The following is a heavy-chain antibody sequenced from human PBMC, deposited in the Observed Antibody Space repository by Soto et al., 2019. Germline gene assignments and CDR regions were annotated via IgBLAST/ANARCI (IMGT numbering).Heavy chain of an antibody. V-gene: IGHV3-33*01. Sequence: PGGSLRLSCAASGFTFSSYGMHWVRQAPGKGLEWVAVVWYDGSNKYYADSVKGRFTISRDNSKNTLYLQMNSLRAEDTAVYHCARVEWGITIFGVARPYYGMDVWGQGTTVTVSS. CDR3: ARVEWGITIFGVARPYYGMDV. J-gene: IGHJ6*02. CDR1: GFTFSSYG. D-gene: IGHD3-3*01. CDR2: VWYDGSNK.